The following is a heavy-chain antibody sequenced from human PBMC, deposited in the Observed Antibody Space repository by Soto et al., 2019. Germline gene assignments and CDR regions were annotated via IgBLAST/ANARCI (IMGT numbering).Heavy chain of an antibody. CDR2: ISGSGGST. V-gene: IGHV3-23*01. CDR3: AKGGYYDFWSGYYVAN. J-gene: IGHJ4*02. D-gene: IGHD3-3*01. CDR1: GFTFSSYA. Sequence: EVQLLESGGGLVQPGGSLRLSCAASGFTFSSYAMSWVRQAPGKGLEWVLAISGSGGSTYYADSVKGRFTISRDNSKNTLYLQMNSLRAEDTAVYYCAKGGYYDFWSGYYVANWGQGTLVTVSS.